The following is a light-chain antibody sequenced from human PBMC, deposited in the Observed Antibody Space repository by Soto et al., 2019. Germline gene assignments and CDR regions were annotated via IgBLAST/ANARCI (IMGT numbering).Light chain of an antibody. Sequence: SSELTQPLSVSVALGQTARITCGGNNIGSKNVHWYQQKAGQAPVLVIYRDSNRPSGIPERFSGSNSGNTATLTISRAQAGDEADYYCQVWDSSTAVFGGGTQLTVL. CDR1: NIGSKN. V-gene: IGLV3-9*01. CDR3: QVWDSSTAV. J-gene: IGLJ7*01. CDR2: RDS.